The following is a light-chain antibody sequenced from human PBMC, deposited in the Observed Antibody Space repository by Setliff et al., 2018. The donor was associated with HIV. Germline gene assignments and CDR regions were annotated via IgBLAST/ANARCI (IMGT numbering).Light chain of an antibody. J-gene: IGLJ1*01. CDR2: EVN. CDR3: CSYAGTSYV. CDR1: SSDIGRYNF. Sequence: PASVSGSPGQSITISCTGTSSDIGRYNFVSWFQQHAGKAPKLMIYEVNKRPSGVSNRFSGSKSGNTASLTISWLQAEDEADYYCCSYAGTSYVFGTGTKVTVL. V-gene: IGLV2-23*02.